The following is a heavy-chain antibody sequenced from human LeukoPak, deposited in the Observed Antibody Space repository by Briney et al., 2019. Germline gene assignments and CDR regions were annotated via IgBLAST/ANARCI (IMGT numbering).Heavy chain of an antibody. Sequence: PGGSLRLSCAASGFTFSTYIMNWVRQAPGKGLEWVSSISSSSDYIYYVDSVKARFTISRDNAKNSLYLQMNSLRAEDTAVYYCARGNIKFDYWGQGTLATVSS. CDR3: ARGNIKFDY. J-gene: IGHJ4*02. CDR1: GFTFSTYI. V-gene: IGHV3-21*01. CDR2: ISSSSDYI.